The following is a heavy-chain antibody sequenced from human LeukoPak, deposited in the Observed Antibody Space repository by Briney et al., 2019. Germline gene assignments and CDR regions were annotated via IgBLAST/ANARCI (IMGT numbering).Heavy chain of an antibody. D-gene: IGHD3-22*01. CDR3: AKDFNYDSTRGYYFDY. CDR1: GFTFDDYA. J-gene: IGHJ4*02. Sequence: QTGGSLRLSCAASGFTFDDYAMHWVRQAPGKGLEWVSGISWNSGSIGYADSVKGRFTISRDNAKNSLYPQMNSLRAEDTALYYCAKDFNYDSTRGYYFDYWGQGTLVTVSS. V-gene: IGHV3-9*01. CDR2: ISWNSGSI.